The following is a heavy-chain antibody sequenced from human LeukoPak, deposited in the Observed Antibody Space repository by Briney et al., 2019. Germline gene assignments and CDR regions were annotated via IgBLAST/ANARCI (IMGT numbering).Heavy chain of an antibody. Sequence: GGSLRLSCAASGFTFSSYSMNWVRQAPGKGLEWVSYISSSSSTIYYADSVKGRFTISRDNAKNSLYLQMNSLRAEDTAVYYCARYYGTYFDYWGQGTLVTVSS. J-gene: IGHJ4*02. D-gene: IGHD3-10*01. CDR3: ARYYGTYFDY. CDR2: ISSSSSTI. V-gene: IGHV3-48*01. CDR1: GFTFSSYS.